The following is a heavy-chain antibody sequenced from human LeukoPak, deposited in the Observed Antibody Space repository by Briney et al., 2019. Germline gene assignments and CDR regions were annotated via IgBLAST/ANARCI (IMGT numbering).Heavy chain of an antibody. Sequence: SGGSLRLSCAASGFTFSSYSMNWVRQAPGKGLEWVSSISSSSSYIYYADSVKGRFTISRDNAKNSLYLQMNSLRAEDTAVYYCVRSIPKGWAGKLYFDYWGQGTLVTVSS. CDR2: ISSSSSYI. V-gene: IGHV3-21*01. D-gene: IGHD3-10*01. J-gene: IGHJ4*02. CDR1: GFTFSSYS. CDR3: VRSIPKGWAGKLYFDY.